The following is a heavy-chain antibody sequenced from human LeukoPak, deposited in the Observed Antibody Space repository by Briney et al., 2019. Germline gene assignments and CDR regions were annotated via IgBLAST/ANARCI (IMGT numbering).Heavy chain of an antibody. CDR2: INHSGST. V-gene: IGHV4-34*01. CDR3: ASRRRAGCYHKVFDI. Sequence: SETLSLTCAVYGGSFSGYYWSWIRQPPGKGLEWIGEINHSGSTNYNPSLKSRVTISVDTSKNQFSLKLSSVTAADTAVYYCASRRRAGCYHKVFDIWGQGTMVTVSS. J-gene: IGHJ3*02. D-gene: IGHD1-26*01. CDR1: GGSFSGYY.